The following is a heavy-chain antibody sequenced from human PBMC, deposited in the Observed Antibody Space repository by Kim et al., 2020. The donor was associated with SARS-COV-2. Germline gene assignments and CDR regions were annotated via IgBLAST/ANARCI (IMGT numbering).Heavy chain of an antibody. CDR2: IDPRDSYI. V-gene: IGHV5-10-1*01. CDR3: ARRVVLPAANHYSLDI. Sequence: GESLKISCKASGYTFTNYWITWVRQLPGKGLEWIARIDPRDSYIKYSPSFRGHVTISADNSISTAYLQWNSLKTSDTGIFYCARRVVLPAANHYSLDIWGQGTTVTVSS. J-gene: IGHJ6*02. CDR1: GYTFTNYW. D-gene: IGHD2-2*01.